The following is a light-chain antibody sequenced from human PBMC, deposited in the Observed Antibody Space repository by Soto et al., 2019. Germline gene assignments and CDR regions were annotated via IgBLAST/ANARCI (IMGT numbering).Light chain of an antibody. Sequence: EIVLTQSPATLSLSPGERATLSCRASQSISSFLTWYQHKPGQAPRLLIYDASKRATGIPARFSGSGSGTDFTLTISSLEPEDFGVYYCQKRSNWYTFGQGTKVDSK. CDR2: DAS. CDR3: QKRSNWYT. J-gene: IGKJ2*01. CDR1: QSISSF. V-gene: IGKV3-11*01.